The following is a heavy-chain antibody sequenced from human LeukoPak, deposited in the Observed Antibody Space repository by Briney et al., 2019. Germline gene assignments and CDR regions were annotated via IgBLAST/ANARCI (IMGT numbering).Heavy chain of an antibody. CDR1: GFTFSALA. J-gene: IGHJ4*02. V-gene: IGHV3-30*02. CDR3: AKDMAYQLLYHFDS. CDR2: IRHDATHT. D-gene: IGHD2-21*01. Sequence: GGSLRLSCAGSGFTFSALAMHWVRQAPGKGLEWLGLIRHDATHTEYADSVKGRLTISRDNSNNTLFLQISRVRGDDTAVYYCAKDMAYQLLYHFDSWGQGTLVTVSS.